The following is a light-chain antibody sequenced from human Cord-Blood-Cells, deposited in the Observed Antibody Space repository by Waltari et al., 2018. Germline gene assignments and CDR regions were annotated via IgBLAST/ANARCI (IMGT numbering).Light chain of an antibody. Sequence: SSEPTPAPAGSVALGQTVRITCQGERPRSLFSSRYQQKPGQAPVLVIYGKNNRPSGIPDRFSGSSSGNTASLTITGAQAEDEADYYCNSRDSSGNHWVFGGGTKLTVL. V-gene: IGLV3-19*01. J-gene: IGLJ3*02. CDR3: NSRDSSGNHWV. CDR1: RPRSLF. CDR2: GKN.